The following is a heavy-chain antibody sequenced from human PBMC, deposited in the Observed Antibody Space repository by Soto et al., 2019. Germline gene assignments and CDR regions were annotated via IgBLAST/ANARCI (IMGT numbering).Heavy chain of an antibody. CDR1: GGSFSGYY. CDR3: ASGYYDSSGYPGLDY. Sequence: SETLSLTCAVYGGSFSGYYWSWIRQPPGKGLEWIGEINHSGSTNYNPSLKGRVTISVDTSKNQFSLKLSSVTAADTAVYYCASGYYDSSGYPGLDYWGQGTLVTVSS. CDR2: INHSGST. V-gene: IGHV4-34*01. J-gene: IGHJ4*02. D-gene: IGHD3-22*01.